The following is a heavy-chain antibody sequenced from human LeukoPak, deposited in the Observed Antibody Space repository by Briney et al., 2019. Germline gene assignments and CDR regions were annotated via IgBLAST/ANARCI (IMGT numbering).Heavy chain of an antibody. J-gene: IGHJ4*02. Sequence: PSETLSLTCAVSGYSISSGYYWGWIRQPPGKELEWIGSIYHSGSTYYNPSLKSRVTISVDTSKNQFSLKLTSVTAADTAVYYCAMYSSGWYKNYWGQGTLVTVSS. V-gene: IGHV4-38-2*01. CDR1: GYSISSGYY. CDR3: AMYSSGWYKNY. CDR2: IYHSGST. D-gene: IGHD6-19*01.